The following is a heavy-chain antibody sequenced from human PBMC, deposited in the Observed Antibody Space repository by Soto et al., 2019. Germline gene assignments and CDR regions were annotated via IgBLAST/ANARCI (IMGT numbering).Heavy chain of an antibody. CDR1: GFTFRSYV. D-gene: IGHD3-16*01. J-gene: IGHJ1*01. Sequence: QVQLVESGGGVVQPGTSLRVSCVGSGFTFRSYVIHWVRQAPGKGLEWVALTSYDGRDKDYADAVRGRFTISRDNSRNTVDLQMDSLKLEDTALYYCARWGTTGGLDVWGQGTLVSVSS. CDR2: TSYDGRDK. CDR3: ARWGTTGGLDV. V-gene: IGHV3-30*19.